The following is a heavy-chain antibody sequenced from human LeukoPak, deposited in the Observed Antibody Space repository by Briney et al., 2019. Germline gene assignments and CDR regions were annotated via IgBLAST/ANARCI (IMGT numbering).Heavy chain of an antibody. CDR2: ISSSSSYI. CDR3: ARSHPDAFDI. CDR1: GFTFSSYS. Sequence: GGSLRLSCAASGFTFSSYSMNWVRQAPGKGREWVSSISSSSSYIYYADSVKGRFTISRDNAKNSLYLQMNSLRAEDTAVYYCARSHPDAFDIWGQGTMVTVSS. V-gene: IGHV3-21*01. J-gene: IGHJ3*02.